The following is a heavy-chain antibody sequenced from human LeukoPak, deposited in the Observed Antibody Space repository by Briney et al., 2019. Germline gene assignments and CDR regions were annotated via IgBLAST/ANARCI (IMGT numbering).Heavy chain of an antibody. CDR1: GFTFSSYG. V-gene: IGHV3-33*01. D-gene: IGHD6-13*01. Sequence: GGSLRLSCAASGFTFSSYGMHWVRQAPGKGLEWVAVIWYDGSNKYYADSVKGRFTISRDNSKNTLYLQMNSLRAEDTAVYYCARDALRSGSWKGFDYWGQGTLVTVSS. CDR2: IWYDGSNK. J-gene: IGHJ4*02. CDR3: ARDALRSGSWKGFDY.